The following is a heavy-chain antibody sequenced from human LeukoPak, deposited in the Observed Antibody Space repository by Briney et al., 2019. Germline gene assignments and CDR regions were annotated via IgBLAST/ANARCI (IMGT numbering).Heavy chain of an antibody. CDR3: AREGGVVATTTVYYYGMDV. D-gene: IGHD5-12*01. CDR2: IKQDGSEK. CDR1: GFTFSSYW. J-gene: IGHJ6*02. Sequence: PGGSLRLSCAASGFTFSSYWMSWVRQAPGKGLEWVANIKQDGSEKYYVDSVKGRFTISRDNAKNSLYLQMNSLRAEDTAVYYCAREGGVVATTTVYYYGMDVWGQGTTVTVSS. V-gene: IGHV3-7*01.